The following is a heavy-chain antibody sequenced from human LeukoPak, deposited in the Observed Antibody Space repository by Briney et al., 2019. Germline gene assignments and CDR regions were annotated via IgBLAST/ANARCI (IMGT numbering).Heavy chain of an antibody. V-gene: IGHV1-2*02. CDR3: GRGLYASSGYCYFEY. Sequence: GASVKVSCKASGYTFSGYYMHWVRRAPGQGLEWMGWINPNSGNTNYAQKFQGRVTMTRDTSISTAYMELSRLRSDDTAVYYCGRGLYASSGYCYFEYWGHGTLVTVSS. J-gene: IGHJ4*01. D-gene: IGHD3-22*01. CDR1: GYTFSGYY. CDR2: INPNSGNT.